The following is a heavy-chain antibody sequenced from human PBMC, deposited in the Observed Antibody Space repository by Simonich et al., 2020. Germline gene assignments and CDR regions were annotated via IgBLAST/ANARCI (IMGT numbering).Heavy chain of an antibody. J-gene: IGHJ4*02. Sequence: QVQLVESGGGVVQPGRSLRLSCAASGFTFSSYGMHWVRQAPGKGLGWVAVIWYDGSNKYYADSVKGRFTISRDNSKNTLYLQMNSLRAEDTAVYYCARGGPTIVATIGDYFDYWGQGTLVTVSS. CDR3: ARGGPTIVATIGDYFDY. V-gene: IGHV3-33*01. CDR2: IWYDGSNK. D-gene: IGHD5-12*01. CDR1: GFTFSSYG.